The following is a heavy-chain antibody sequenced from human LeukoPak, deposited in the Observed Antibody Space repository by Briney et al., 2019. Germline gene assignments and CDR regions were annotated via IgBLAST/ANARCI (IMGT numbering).Heavy chain of an antibody. Sequence: PGGSLRLSCAASGFTFSSYAMSWVRQAPGKGLEWVSYISSSSSTIYYADSVKGRFTISRDNAKNSLYLQMNSLRAEDTAVYYCALGIVVVPAALGYWGQGTLVTVSS. D-gene: IGHD2-2*03. V-gene: IGHV3-48*01. CDR3: ALGIVVVPAALGY. J-gene: IGHJ4*02. CDR1: GFTFSSYA. CDR2: ISSSSSTI.